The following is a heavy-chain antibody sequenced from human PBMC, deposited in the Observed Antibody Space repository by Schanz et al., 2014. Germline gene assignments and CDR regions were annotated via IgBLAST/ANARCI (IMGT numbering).Heavy chain of an antibody. CDR1: GFTFSEYF. V-gene: IGHV3-11*01. CDR3: ALGDFWSTYSFDY. Sequence: QVQLVESGGGLVKPGGSLRLSCAASGFTFSEYFMTWIRQAPGKGLEWISYISDSASTIHYADSVKGRFIISRDNAKNSLYLQMNSLRAEDTAVYYCALGDFWSTYSFDYWGRGTLVTVSS. J-gene: IGHJ4*02. D-gene: IGHD3-3*01. CDR2: ISDSASTI.